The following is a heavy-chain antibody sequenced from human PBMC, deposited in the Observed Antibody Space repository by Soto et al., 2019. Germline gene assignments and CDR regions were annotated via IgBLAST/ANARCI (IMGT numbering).Heavy chain of an antibody. V-gene: IGHV1-46*01. CDR2: INPSGGSA. J-gene: IGHJ5*02. CDR1: GYSFTGYY. CDR3: ARDRGWFDP. Sequence: GASVQVSNRASGYSFTGYYIHWVRQAPGQGLEWMGIINPSGGSATYAQKFQGRVTMTRDTSTSTVYMELSSLRSEDTAVYYCARDRGWFDPWGQGTQVTVSS.